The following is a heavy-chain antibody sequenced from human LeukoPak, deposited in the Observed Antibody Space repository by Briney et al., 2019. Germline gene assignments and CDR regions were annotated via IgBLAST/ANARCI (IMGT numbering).Heavy chain of an antibody. CDR1: GYRFTSHW. D-gene: IGHD2-8*01. Sequence: GESLKISCKVSGYRFTSHWIGWVRQLPGKGLECMGIIFPGDSDTRYNPSFQGQVTISADKSINTAYLQWSSLKASDTAMYYCAKMYSTSPGSFDYWGQGTLVTVSS. CDR3: AKMYSTSPGSFDY. J-gene: IGHJ4*02. V-gene: IGHV5-51*01. CDR2: IFPGDSDT.